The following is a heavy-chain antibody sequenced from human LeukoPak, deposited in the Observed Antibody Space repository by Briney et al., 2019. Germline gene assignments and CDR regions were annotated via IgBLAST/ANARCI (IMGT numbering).Heavy chain of an antibody. Sequence: GSLRLSCAASGFTFSSYAMHWVRQAPGKGLEGVAFISYDGSNKYYADSVKGRFTISRDNSKNTLYLQMNSLRAEDTAVYYCAKGRLWFGELFPGYWGQGTLVTVSS. D-gene: IGHD3-10*01. CDR1: GFTFSSYA. J-gene: IGHJ4*02. V-gene: IGHV3-30-3*01. CDR3: AKGRLWFGELFPGY. CDR2: ISYDGSNK.